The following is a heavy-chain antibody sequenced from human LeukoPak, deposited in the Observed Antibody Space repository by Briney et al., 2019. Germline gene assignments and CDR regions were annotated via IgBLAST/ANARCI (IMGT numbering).Heavy chain of an antibody. D-gene: IGHD3-10*01. Sequence: SETLSLTCAVYGGSFSGYYWSWIRQPPGKGLEWIGSIYYSGSTCYNPSLKSRVTISVDTSKNQFSLKLSSVTAADTAVYYCARDLARFGEPPRRYFDYWGQGTLVTVSS. CDR3: ARDLARFGEPPRRYFDY. J-gene: IGHJ4*02. V-gene: IGHV4-34*01. CDR1: GGSFSGYY. CDR2: IYYSGST.